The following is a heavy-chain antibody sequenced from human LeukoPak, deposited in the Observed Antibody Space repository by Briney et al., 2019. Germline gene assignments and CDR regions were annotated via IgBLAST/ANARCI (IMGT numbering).Heavy chain of an antibody. V-gene: IGHV3-48*04. D-gene: IGHD5/OR15-5a*01. CDR1: RFTFSSYS. Sequence: GGSLRLSCAASRFTFSSYSMNWVRQAPGKGLEWVSYISSGSSTIYYADSVKGRFTISRDNAKNSLYLQMNSLRAEDTAVYYCASRAGSVYQFYFDYWGQRTLVTVSS. CDR3: ASRAGSVYQFYFDY. CDR2: ISSGSSTI. J-gene: IGHJ4*02.